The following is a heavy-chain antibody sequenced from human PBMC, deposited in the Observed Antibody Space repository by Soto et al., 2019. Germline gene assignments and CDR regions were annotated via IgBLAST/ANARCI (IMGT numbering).Heavy chain of an antibody. CDR1: GYTFTSYG. CDR3: ERDTYGSGAGY. CDR2: ISAYNGNT. D-gene: IGHD3-10*01. J-gene: IGHJ4*02. Sequence: QVKLVQSGAEVKKPGASVKVSCKASGYTFTSYGISWVRQAPVQGLEWMGWISAYNGNTNNAQKLQGRVTMTTDTSTSKAYMELSSMRSDDTAVYDCERDTYGSGAGYWGQGTLVTVSS. V-gene: IGHV1-18*01.